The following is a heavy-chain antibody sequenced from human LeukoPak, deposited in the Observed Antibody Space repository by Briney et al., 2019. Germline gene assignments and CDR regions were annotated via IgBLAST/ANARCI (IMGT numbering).Heavy chain of an antibody. D-gene: IGHD6-13*01. CDR1: GFTFSSYA. CDR3: ARAKPYSSSWHQTRRGWYFDY. V-gene: IGHV3-30-3*01. Sequence: GGSLRLSCAASGFTFSSYAMHWVRQAPGKGLEWVAVISYDGSNKYYADSVKGRFTISRDNSKNTLYLQMNSLRAEDTAVYYCARAKPYSSSWHQTRRGWYFDYWGQGTLVTDSS. J-gene: IGHJ4*02. CDR2: ISYDGSNK.